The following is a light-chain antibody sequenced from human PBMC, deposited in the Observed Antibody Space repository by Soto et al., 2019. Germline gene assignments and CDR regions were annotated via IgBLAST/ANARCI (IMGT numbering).Light chain of an antibody. CDR1: SSDVGDNY. CDR2: EVS. V-gene: IGLV2-8*01. Sequence: QSALTQPPSASGYPGQSVTISCTGTSSDVGDNYVSWYQQHLGKAPKLIIYEVSQRPSGVPDRFSGSKSGNTASLTVSGLQTENEADYYCGADAGSNNFVFGSGTKVTVL. J-gene: IGLJ1*01. CDR3: GADAGSNNFV.